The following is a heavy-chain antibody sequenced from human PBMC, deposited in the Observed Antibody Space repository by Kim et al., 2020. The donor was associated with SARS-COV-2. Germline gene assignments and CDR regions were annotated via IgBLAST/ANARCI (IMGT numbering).Heavy chain of an antibody. CDR2: INHSGST. D-gene: IGHD3-22*01. Sequence: SETLSLTCAVYGGSFSGYYWSWIRQPPGKGLEWIGEINHSGSTNYNPSLKSRVTISVDTSKNQFSLKLSSVTAADTAVYYCARGRGYYDSSGSPFVYWG. CDR1: GGSFSGYY. V-gene: IGHV4-34*01. J-gene: IGHJ4*01. CDR3: ARGRGYYDSSGSPFVY.